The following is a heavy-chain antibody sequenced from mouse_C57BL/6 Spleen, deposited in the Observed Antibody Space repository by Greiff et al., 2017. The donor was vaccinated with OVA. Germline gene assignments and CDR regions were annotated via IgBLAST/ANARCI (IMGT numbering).Heavy chain of an antibody. CDR1: GYSITSGYY. CDR3: ARLDGNYFDY. CDR2: ISYDGSN. J-gene: IGHJ2*01. D-gene: IGHD2-1*01. Sequence: EVQLQESGPGLVKPSQSLSLTCSVTGYSITSGYYWNWIRQFPGNKLEWMGYISYDGSNNYNPSLKNRISITRDTSKNQFFLKLNSVTTEDTATYYCARLDGNYFDYWGQGTTLTVSS. V-gene: IGHV3-6*01.